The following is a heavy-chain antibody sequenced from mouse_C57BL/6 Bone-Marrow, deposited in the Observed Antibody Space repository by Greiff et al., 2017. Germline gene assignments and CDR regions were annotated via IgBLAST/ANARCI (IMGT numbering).Heavy chain of an antibody. CDR1: GYTFTSYW. J-gene: IGHJ2*01. V-gene: IGHV1-55*01. Sequence: QVQLLQPGAELVKPGASVKMSCKASGYTFTSYWITWVKQRPGQGLEWIGDIYPTSGRTNYNEKFKSKAILTVDTSSNTAYMQLSSLTSEDSAVFYCARTGPLVRSFDYWGQGTTLTVSA. D-gene: IGHD2-14*01. CDR2: IYPTSGRT. CDR3: ARTGPLVRSFDY.